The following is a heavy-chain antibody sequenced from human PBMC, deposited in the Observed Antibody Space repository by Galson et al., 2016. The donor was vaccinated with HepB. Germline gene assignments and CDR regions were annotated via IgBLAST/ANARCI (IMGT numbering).Heavy chain of an antibody. CDR1: GFIFSRYS. Sequence: SLRLSCAASGFIFSRYSLNWVRQAPGTGLEWVSYIGSGSDTNDYADSEKGRFTISRDNAKNSLYLQMIGLRAEDTAVYYCARGQDTSVEIDYYSMAVWGQGTTVTVSS. CDR3: ARGQDTSVEIDYYSMAV. D-gene: IGHD5-18*01. J-gene: IGHJ6*02. V-gene: IGHV3-48*01. CDR2: IGSGSDTN.